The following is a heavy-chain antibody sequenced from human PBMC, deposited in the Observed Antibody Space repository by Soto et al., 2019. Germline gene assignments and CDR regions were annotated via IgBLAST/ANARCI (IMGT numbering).Heavy chain of an antibody. Sequence: GGSLRLSCAASGFTFSDYYMSWIRQAPGKGLEWVSYISSSGSTIYYADSVKGRFTISRDNAKNSLYLQMNSLRAEDTAVYYCARNEPTQYDYDFWSGPMPAIIHWGQGTLVTVSS. CDR2: ISSSGSTI. V-gene: IGHV3-11*01. CDR3: ARNEPTQYDYDFWSGPMPAIIH. D-gene: IGHD3-3*01. CDR1: GFTFSDYY. J-gene: IGHJ4*02.